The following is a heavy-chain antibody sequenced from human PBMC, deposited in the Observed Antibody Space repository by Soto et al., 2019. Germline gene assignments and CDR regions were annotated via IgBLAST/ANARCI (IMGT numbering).Heavy chain of an antibody. V-gene: IGHV3-30*18. CDR3: AKGQRPIRPRELGFDY. CDR1: GFTFSSYG. Sequence: GGSLRLSCAASGFTFSSYGMHWVRQAPGKGLEWVAVISYDGSNKYYADSVKGRFTISRDNSKNTLYLQMNSLRAEDTAVYYCAKGQRPIRPRELGFDYWGQGTLVTVSS. CDR2: ISYDGSNK. D-gene: IGHD1-26*01. J-gene: IGHJ4*02.